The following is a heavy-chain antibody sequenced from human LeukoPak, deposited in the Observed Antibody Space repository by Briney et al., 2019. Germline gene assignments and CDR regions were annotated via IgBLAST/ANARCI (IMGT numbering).Heavy chain of an antibody. CDR3: ARGEWDLLFDY. D-gene: IGHD1-26*01. Sequence: SETLSLTCTVSGVSISTTSYYWGWIRQTPGKGLEWIGSMLYRGSTYYSPSLRSRVIISVDASKNQFFLTLSPVTAADTAVYYCARGEWDLLFDYWGQGTLVTVSS. CDR2: MLYRGST. CDR1: GVSISTTSYY. J-gene: IGHJ4*02. V-gene: IGHV4-39*07.